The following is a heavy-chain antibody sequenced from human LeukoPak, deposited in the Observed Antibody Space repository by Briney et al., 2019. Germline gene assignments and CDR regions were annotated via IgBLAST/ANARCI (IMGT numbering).Heavy chain of an antibody. CDR2: INPNSGGT. V-gene: IGHV1-2*06. CDR1: GYTFTGYY. D-gene: IGHD1-20*01. J-gene: IGHJ6*02. CDR3: AASTYNWNPSVMDV. Sequence: GASVKVSCKASGYTFTGYYMHWVRQAPGQGLEWMGRINPNSGGTNYAQKFQGRVTMTRDTSISTAYMELSRLRSDDTAVYYCAASTYNWNPSVMDVWGQGTTVTVSS.